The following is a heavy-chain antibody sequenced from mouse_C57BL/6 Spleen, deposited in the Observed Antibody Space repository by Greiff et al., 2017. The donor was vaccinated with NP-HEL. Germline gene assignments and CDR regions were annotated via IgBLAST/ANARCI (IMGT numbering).Heavy chain of an antibody. J-gene: IGHJ2*01. CDR3: AREAYYDYDGGDY. CDR1: GYAFSSYW. Sequence: QVQLQQSGAELVKPGASVKISCKASGYAFSSYWMNWVKQRPGKGLEWIGQIYPGDGDTNYNGKFKGKATLTADKSSSTAYMQLSSLTSEDSAVYFCAREAYYDYDGGDYWGQGTTLTVSS. CDR2: IYPGDGDT. V-gene: IGHV1-80*01. D-gene: IGHD2-4*01.